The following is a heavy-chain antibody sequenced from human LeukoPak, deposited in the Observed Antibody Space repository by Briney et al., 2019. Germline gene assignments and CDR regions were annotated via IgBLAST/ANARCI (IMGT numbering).Heavy chain of an antibody. Sequence: GGSLRLSCAASGFTFSSYSMNWVRQPPGKGLEWVSSISSSSSYIYYADSVKGRFTISRDNAKNSLYLQMNSLRAEDTAVYYCARDITSALVTNSGSYYEGVNYWGQGTLVTVSS. CDR3: ARDITSALVTNSGSYYEGVNY. CDR2: ISSSSSYI. D-gene: IGHD1-26*01. J-gene: IGHJ4*02. V-gene: IGHV3-21*01. CDR1: GFTFSSYS.